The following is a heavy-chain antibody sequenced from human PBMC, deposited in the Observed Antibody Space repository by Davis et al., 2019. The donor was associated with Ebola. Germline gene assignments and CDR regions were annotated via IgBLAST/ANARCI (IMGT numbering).Heavy chain of an antibody. CDR1: GGTFSSYA. D-gene: IGHD2-21*01. CDR2: VSTYNGNT. CDR3: ARGGLSMMVVPRDYYYGMDV. J-gene: IGHJ6*02. Sequence: ASVKVSCKASGGTFSSYAIIWVRQAPGQGPEWMGWVSTYNGNTDYAQKFQGRVTMTTDTSTTTAYMELRGLRSDDTAVYYCARGGLSMMVVPRDYYYGMDVWGQGTTVTVSS. V-gene: IGHV1-18*01.